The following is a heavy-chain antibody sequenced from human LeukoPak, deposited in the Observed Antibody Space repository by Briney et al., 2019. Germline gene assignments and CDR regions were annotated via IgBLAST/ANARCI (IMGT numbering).Heavy chain of an antibody. J-gene: IGHJ4*02. CDR2: INHGGST. V-gene: IGHV4-34*01. CDR3: ARHEYYYDSREEYYFDY. Sequence: SETLSLTCAVYGGSFSGYYWSWIRQPPGKGLEWIGEINHGGSTNYNPFLKSRVTISVDTSKNQFSLKLSSVTAADTAVYYCARHEYYYDSREEYYFDYWGQGTLVTVSS. CDR1: GGSFSGYY. D-gene: IGHD3-22*01.